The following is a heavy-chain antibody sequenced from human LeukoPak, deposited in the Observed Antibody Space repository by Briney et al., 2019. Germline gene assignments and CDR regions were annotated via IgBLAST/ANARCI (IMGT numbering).Heavy chain of an antibody. D-gene: IGHD5-24*01. V-gene: IGHV4-59*01. Sequence: PSETLSLTCTVSGDPINGYYWSWIRQPPGKGLEWVGFIYSGGSTNYNPSLKSRVTISVDTSKNQFALRVNSVTAADTAVYYCARVLAEMAAVWRDDVFDIWGQGTMVTVSS. CDR3: ARVLAEMAAVWRDDVFDI. CDR1: GDPINGYY. J-gene: IGHJ3*02. CDR2: IYSGGST.